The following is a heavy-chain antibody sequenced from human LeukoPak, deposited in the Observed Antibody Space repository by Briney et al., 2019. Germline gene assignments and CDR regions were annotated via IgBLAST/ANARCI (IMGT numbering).Heavy chain of an antibody. CDR3: ATSRRLRTADGSGSYYTREFDY. J-gene: IGHJ4*02. CDR2: IYYSGST. V-gene: IGHV4-39*07. D-gene: IGHD3-10*01. CDR1: GDPITKTSYY. Sequence: SETLSLTCTVSGDPITKTSYYWGCIRQPPGKGLECIGRIYYSGSTNYNPSLKSRVTISVDTSKNQFSLKLSSVTAADTAVYYCATSRRLRTADGSGSYYTREFDYWGQGTLVTVSS.